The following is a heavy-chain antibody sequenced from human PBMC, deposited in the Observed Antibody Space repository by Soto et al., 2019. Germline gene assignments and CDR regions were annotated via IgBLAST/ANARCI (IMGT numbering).Heavy chain of an antibody. CDR3: AKYVDTTSETDAFDI. D-gene: IGHD5-18*01. CDR1: DDSIRTHY. Sequence: QVQLQESGPGLVKPSETLSLTCSVSDDSIRTHYWTWIRQVPGKGLEWIGYIYFTGSTHSGSTSYNPSLKSRVSMSLDTSKNQFSLKLSSVTAADTAVYYCAKYVDTTSETDAFDIWGQGTMVTVSS. J-gene: IGHJ3*02. V-gene: IGHV4-59*11. CDR2: IYFTGSTHSGST.